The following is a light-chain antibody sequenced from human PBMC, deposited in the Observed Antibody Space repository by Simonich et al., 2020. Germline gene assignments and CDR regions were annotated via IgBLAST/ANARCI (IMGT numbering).Light chain of an antibody. CDR1: KSISSY. V-gene: IGKV1-39*01. CDR3: QQSYRTPQT. J-gene: IGKJ1*01. Sequence: DIQMTQSPSSLSASVGDRVTITCRASKSISSYLNWYQQKPGKTPKLLIYAASSLQSGVPSRFSGSGSGTDFTLTISSLQPEDFATYYCQQSYRTPQTFGQGTKVEIK. CDR2: AAS.